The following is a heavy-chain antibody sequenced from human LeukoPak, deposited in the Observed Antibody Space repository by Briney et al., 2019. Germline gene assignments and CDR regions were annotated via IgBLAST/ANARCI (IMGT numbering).Heavy chain of an antibody. J-gene: IGHJ4*02. V-gene: IGHV4-39*01. Sequence: PSETLSLTCTVSGGSIITSDYYWAWIRQPPGKGLEWIGSIYYSGSTYYNPSLKSRVTISVDTSKNQFSLKVNSVTAADTAVYYCARLVPPGGGDCTGANCHTVYYFDYWGQGTLVTVSS. CDR3: ARLVPPGGGDCTGANCHTVYYFDY. CDR1: GGSIITSDYY. CDR2: IYYSGST. D-gene: IGHD2-8*02.